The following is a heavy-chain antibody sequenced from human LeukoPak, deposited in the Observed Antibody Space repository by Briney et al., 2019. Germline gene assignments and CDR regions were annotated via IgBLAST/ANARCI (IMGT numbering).Heavy chain of an antibody. D-gene: IGHD6-19*01. J-gene: IGHJ1*01. CDR1: GGSISSYY. V-gene: IGHV4-59*12. CDR3: ARDQIMYSSGWPQYFQH. Sequence: ASETLSLTCTVSGGSISSYYWSWIRQPPGKGLEWIGYIYYSGSTNYNPSLKSRVTISIDTSKNQFSLKLSSVTAADTAVYYCARDQIMYSSGWPQYFQHWGQGTLVTVSS. CDR2: IYYSGST.